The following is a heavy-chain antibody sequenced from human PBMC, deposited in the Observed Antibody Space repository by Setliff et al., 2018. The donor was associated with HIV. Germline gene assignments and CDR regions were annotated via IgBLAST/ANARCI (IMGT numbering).Heavy chain of an antibody. CDR1: GYIYTNYA. J-gene: IGHJ4*02. D-gene: IGHD3-10*01. CDR3: ARDRWFGESAPRLLDY. V-gene: IGHV1-3*01. Sequence: ASVKVSCKASGYIYTNYAIHWVRQAPGQGLEWMGWINCGNGATKYAQNFQDRFTITTDTSASTVYMELRSLRSEDTAVYYCARDRWFGESAPRLLDYGGPGTQVTVSS. CDR2: INCGNGAT.